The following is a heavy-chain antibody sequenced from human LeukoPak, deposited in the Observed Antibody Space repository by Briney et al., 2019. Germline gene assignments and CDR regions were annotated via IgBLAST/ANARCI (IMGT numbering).Heavy chain of an antibody. CDR2: INPDGSIR. D-gene: IGHD1-26*01. CDR3: AREARVGGALQY. Sequence: GGSLRLSCAASGLTFSTYWMHWVRQAPGKGLAWVARINPDGSIRTYANSVQGRVTISRDTAKDTLFLQMNSLRAEDTAVYYCAREARVGGALQYWGEGTPVTVSS. J-gene: IGHJ4*02. CDR1: GLTFSTYW. V-gene: IGHV3-74*03.